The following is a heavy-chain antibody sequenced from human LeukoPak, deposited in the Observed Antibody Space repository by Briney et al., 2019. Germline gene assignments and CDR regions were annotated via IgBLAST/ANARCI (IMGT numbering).Heavy chain of an antibody. CDR2: ISSSSSYI. V-gene: IGHV3-21*01. D-gene: IGHD6-19*01. Sequence: PGGSLRLSCAASGFTFSSYAMSWVRQAPGKGLEWVSSISSSSSYIYYADSVKGRFTISRDNAKNSLYLQMNSLRAEDTAVYYCATSPRRAVAGTGDYWGQGTLVTVSS. J-gene: IGHJ4*02. CDR3: ATSPRRAVAGTGDY. CDR1: GFTFSSYA.